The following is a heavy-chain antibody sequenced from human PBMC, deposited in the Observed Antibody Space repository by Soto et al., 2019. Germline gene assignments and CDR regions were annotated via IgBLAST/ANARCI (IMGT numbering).Heavy chain of an antibody. CDR2: ISGSGGST. D-gene: IGHD2-2*01. Sequence: GGSLRLSCAASGFTFSSYAMSWVRQAPGKGLEWVSAISGSGGSTYYADSGKGRFTISRDNSKNTLYLQMNSLRAEDTAVYYCARPGRPYCSSTSCSNYSSSSNTFDYWGQGTLVTVSS. V-gene: IGHV3-23*01. CDR1: GFTFSSYA. J-gene: IGHJ4*02. CDR3: ARPGRPYCSSTSCSNYSSSSNTFDY.